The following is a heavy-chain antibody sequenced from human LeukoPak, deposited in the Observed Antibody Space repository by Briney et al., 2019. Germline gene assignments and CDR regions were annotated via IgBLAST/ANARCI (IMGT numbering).Heavy chain of an antibody. J-gene: IGHJ4*02. CDR3: ARGYCSGGSCYHFDY. Sequence: SWIRQPPGKGLEWIGYIYYSGSTNYNPSLKSRVTISVDTSKNQFSLKLSSVTAADTAVYYCARGYCSGGSCYHFDYWGQGTPVTVSS. V-gene: IGHV4-59*01. D-gene: IGHD2-15*01. CDR2: IYYSGST.